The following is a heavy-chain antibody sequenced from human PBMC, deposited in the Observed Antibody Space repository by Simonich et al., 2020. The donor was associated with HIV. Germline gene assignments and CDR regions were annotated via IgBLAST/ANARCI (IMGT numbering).Heavy chain of an antibody. CDR2: IYYSGSS. D-gene: IGHD3-10*01. J-gene: IGHJ4*02. V-gene: IGHV4-39*01. CDR3: ARYYGGNTEVDY. Sequence: QLQLQESGPGLVKPSETLSLTCTVSGGSISSSSYYWGWIRQPPGKGLEWIGSIYYSGSSYYNPSLKSRVPLSVDTSKNQFSLKLSSVTAADTAVYYCARYYGGNTEVDYWGQGTLVTVSS. CDR1: GGSISSSSYY.